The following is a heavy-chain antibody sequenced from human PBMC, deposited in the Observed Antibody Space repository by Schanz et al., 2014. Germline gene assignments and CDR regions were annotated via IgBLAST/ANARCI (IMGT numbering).Heavy chain of an antibody. J-gene: IGHJ4*02. CDR3: ARDLISSGWYA. V-gene: IGHV1-69*04. CDR2: IIPSLGLA. Sequence: VQLEQSGAEVKKPGSSVKVSCKASGGTFSSFGINWVRQAPGQGLEWMGRIIPSLGLAKYEQKFQGRVTITADKSTFTAYMDVSSLRVEDTAVYYCARDLISSGWYAWGQGTLVTVSS. D-gene: IGHD6-19*01. CDR1: GGTFSSFG.